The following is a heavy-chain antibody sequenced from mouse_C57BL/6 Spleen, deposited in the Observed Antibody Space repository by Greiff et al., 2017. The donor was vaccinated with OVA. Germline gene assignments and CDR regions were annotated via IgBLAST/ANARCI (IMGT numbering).Heavy chain of an antibody. D-gene: IGHD4-1*01. CDR3: AKLGGYYYAMDY. CDR1: GFTFSSYT. V-gene: IGHV5-9*01. Sequence: EVKLMESGGGLVKPGGSLKLSCAASGFTFSSYTMSWVRQTPEKRLEWVATISGGGGNTYYPDSVKGRFTISRDNAKNTLYLQMSSLRSEDTALYYCAKLGGYYYAMDYWGQGTSVTVSS. J-gene: IGHJ4*01. CDR2: ISGGGGNT.